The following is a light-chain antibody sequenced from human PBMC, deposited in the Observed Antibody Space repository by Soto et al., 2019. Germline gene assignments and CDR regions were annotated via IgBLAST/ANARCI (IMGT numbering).Light chain of an antibody. V-gene: IGKV3-15*01. J-gene: IGKJ1*01. CDR2: GAS. CDR3: QQYDTWPPGT. Sequence: EIVMTQSPATLSVSPGERASLSCRASQSVSSNLAWYQQKSGQAPRLLIYGASTRATGIPARFSGSGSGTEFTLTISSLQSGDVAVYYCQQYDTWPPGTFGQGTKVEIK. CDR1: QSVSSN.